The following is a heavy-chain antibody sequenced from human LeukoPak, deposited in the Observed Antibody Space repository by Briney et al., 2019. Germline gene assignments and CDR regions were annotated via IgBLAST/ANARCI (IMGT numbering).Heavy chain of an antibody. D-gene: IGHD2-2*01. V-gene: IGHV3-30-3*01. Sequence: GGSLRLSCAASGFTFSSYAMPWVRQAPGKGLEWVAVISYDGSNKYYADSVKGRFTISRDNSKNTLYLQMNSLRAEDTAVYYCARGHTDIVVVPAAIEGAFDIWGQGTMVTVSS. CDR1: GFTFSSYA. CDR3: ARGHTDIVVVPAAIEGAFDI. J-gene: IGHJ3*02. CDR2: ISYDGSNK.